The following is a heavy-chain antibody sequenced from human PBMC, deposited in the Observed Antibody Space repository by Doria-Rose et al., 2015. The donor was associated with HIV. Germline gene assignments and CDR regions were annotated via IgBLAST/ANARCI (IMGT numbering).Heavy chain of an antibody. Sequence: QVTLKESGPVLVKPTETLTLTCTVSGVSLSSPGMGVSWIRQPPGKALEWLANIFSDDERSYKTSQKSRLTISRCTSKGQVVLTMTDMDPVDTATYYCARIKSSRWYHKYYFDFWGQGTLVIVSA. CDR1: GVSLSSPGMG. CDR2: IFSDDER. CDR3: ARIKSSRWYHKYYFDF. J-gene: IGHJ4*02. D-gene: IGHD6-13*01. V-gene: IGHV2-26*01.